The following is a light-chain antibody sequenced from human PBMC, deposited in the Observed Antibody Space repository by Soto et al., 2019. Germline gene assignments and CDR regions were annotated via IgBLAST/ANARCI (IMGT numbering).Light chain of an antibody. CDR3: YSATDNTFE. Sequence: SYELTQPSSVSVSPGQTARITCSGDVLAKKYARWFQQKPGQAPVLLFYKDSERPSGIPERFSGSTSGTTVTLTISGAQVEDEADYYCYSATDNTFEFGGGTKLTVL. CDR1: VLAKKY. V-gene: IGLV3-27*01. CDR2: KDS. J-gene: IGLJ3*02.